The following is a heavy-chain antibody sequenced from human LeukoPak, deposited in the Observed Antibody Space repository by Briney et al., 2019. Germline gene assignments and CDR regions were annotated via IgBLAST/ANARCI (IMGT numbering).Heavy chain of an antibody. CDR2: IYYSGST. V-gene: IGHV4-39*07. CDR1: GGSISSSSYY. J-gene: IGHJ5*02. Sequence: SETLSLTCTVSGGSISSSSYYWGWIRQPPGKGLEWIGSIYYSGSTNYNPSLKSRVTISVDTSKNQFSLKLSSVTAADTAVYYCARAFRRGRYCSSTSCSFLGWFDPWGQGTLVTVSS. D-gene: IGHD2-2*01. CDR3: ARAFRRGRYCSSTSCSFLGWFDP.